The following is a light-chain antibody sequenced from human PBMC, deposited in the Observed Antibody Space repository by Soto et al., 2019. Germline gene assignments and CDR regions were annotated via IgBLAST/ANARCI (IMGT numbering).Light chain of an antibody. CDR2: GAS. CDR3: QQYNNWPWLT. V-gene: IGKV3-15*01. CDR1: QSVISY. Sequence: EVVMTQSPVTLSVSPGEGATLSCRASQSVISYLAWYQQKPGRAPRLLIYGASTRATDVPARFSGSGSGTEFTLTISSLQPEDFGVYYCQQYNNWPWLTFGGGTKVEI. J-gene: IGKJ4*01.